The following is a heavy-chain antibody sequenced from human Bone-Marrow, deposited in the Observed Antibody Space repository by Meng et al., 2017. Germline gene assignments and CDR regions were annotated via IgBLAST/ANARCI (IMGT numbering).Heavy chain of an antibody. CDR1: GFTFDDYG. J-gene: IGHJ2*01. CDR2: INWNGGST. Sequence: GVCVVRLVGSRRFSCAASGFTFDDYGMRWVRQAAGKGLEWVSGINWNGGSTGYADSVKGRLTISRDNSKNSLYLQMNSLRAEDTALYYCANRYFDLWGRGTLVTVSS. CDR3: ANRYFDL. V-gene: IGHV3-20*04.